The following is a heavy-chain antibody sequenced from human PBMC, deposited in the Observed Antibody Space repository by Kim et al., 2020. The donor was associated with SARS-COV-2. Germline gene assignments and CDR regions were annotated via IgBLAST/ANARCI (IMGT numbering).Heavy chain of an antibody. V-gene: IGHV1-69*01. CDR3: ARDLMTYGMDV. CDR2: TT. J-gene: IGHJ6*02. Sequence: TTNYAQRFQGRVTITADESTTTAYMELSSLRSEDTAIYYCARDLMTYGMDVCGQGTTVTVSS.